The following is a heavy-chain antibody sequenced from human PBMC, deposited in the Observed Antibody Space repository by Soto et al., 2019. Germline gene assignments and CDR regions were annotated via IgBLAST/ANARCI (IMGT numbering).Heavy chain of an antibody. D-gene: IGHD1-26*01. J-gene: IGHJ3*02. CDR2: IYYSGTT. CDR3: ARGRGGTYDAFDI. V-gene: IGHV4-59*01. Sequence: XETLSLTCTVSSGSIGTYFWSWIRQPPGKGLEWIGYIYYSGTTNYNPSLKSRVTIFLDTSKNQFSLRLSSVTAADTAVYYCARGRGGTYDAFDIWGQGTLVTVSS. CDR1: SGSIGTYF.